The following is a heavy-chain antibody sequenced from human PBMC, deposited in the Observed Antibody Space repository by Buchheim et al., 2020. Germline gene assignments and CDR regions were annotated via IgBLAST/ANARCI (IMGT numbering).Heavy chain of an antibody. CDR2: IESKTDGGTT. CDR1: GFTFSNAW. J-gene: IGHJ6*02. V-gene: IGHV3-15*04. CDR3: TTGLPLWFGEGYYGMDV. D-gene: IGHD3-10*01. Sequence: EVQLVESGGGLVKPGGSLRLSCAASGFTFSNAWMSWVRQAPGKGLEWVGRIESKTDGGTTDYAAPVKGRFTISRDDSKNTLYLQMNSLKTEDTAVYYCTTGLPLWFGEGYYGMDVWGQGTT.